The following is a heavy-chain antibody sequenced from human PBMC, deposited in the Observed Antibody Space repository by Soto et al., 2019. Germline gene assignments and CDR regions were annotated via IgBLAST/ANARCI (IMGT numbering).Heavy chain of an antibody. CDR1: GGTISTCT. D-gene: IGHD2-2*01. CDR2: IIPIFGAA. V-gene: IGHV1-69*12. Sequence: QVQQVQSGAEVKKPRTSVEVSCRASGGTISTCTSSWVRQAPGQWIEWMGGIIPIFGAANYAQKFQGRFTITADESTSTAYMELSSLRSEDTAVHYCAHHVPAAGYYYGMDVWGQGTTVTVCS. J-gene: IGHJ6*02. CDR3: AHHVPAAGYYYGMDV.